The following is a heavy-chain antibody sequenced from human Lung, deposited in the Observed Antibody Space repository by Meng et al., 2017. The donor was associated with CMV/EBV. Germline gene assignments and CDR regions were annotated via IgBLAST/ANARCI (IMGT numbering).Heavy chain of an antibody. Sequence: GESXKISCAASGFTFSSYAMSWVRQAPGKGLEWVSAISGSGGSTYYADSVKGRFTISRDNSKNTLYLQMNSLRAEDTAVYYCAKGHWGCSSTSCYLDAFDIWGQG. CDR1: GFTFSSYA. V-gene: IGHV3-23*01. CDR2: ISGSGGST. D-gene: IGHD2-2*01. CDR3: AKGHWGCSSTSCYLDAFDI. J-gene: IGHJ3*02.